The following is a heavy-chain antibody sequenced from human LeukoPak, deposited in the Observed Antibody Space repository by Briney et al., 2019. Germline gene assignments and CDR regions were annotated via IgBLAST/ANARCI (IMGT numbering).Heavy chain of an antibody. V-gene: IGHV1-18*01. CDR2: ISAYNGNT. Sequence: ASVKVSCKASGGTFSSYAISWVRQAPGQGLEWMGWISAYNGNTNYAQKLQGRVTMTTDTSTSTAYMELRSLRSDDTAVYYCARNYLGVVDPWGQGTLVTVSS. J-gene: IGHJ5*02. D-gene: IGHD3-3*01. CDR1: GGTFSSYA. CDR3: ARNYLGVVDP.